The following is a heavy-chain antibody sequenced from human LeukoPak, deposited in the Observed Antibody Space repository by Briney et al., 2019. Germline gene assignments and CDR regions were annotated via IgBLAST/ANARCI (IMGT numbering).Heavy chain of an antibody. CDR3: STTYYYDSSEGY. CDR2: IKSKTDGGTT. D-gene: IGHD3-22*01. CDR1: GFTFSNAW. V-gene: IGHV3-15*07. Sequence: GGPLRLPCAASGFTFSNAWMNWVRQAPGKGLEWVGRIKSKTDGGTTDYAAPVKGRFTISRDDSKNTLYLQMNSLKTEDTAVYYCSTTYYYDSSEGYWGQGTLVTVSS. J-gene: IGHJ4*02.